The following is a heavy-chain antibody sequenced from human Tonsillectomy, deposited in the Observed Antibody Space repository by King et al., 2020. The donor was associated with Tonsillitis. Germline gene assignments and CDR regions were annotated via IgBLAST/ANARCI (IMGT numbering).Heavy chain of an antibody. CDR2: INHSGST. CDR1: GGSFSGYY. D-gene: IGHD3-22*01. Sequence: VQLQQWGAGLLKPSETLSLTCVVYGGSFSGYYWSWIRQPPGKGLEWIGEINHSGSTNYNPSLKSRVTISVDTSKNQFSLKLSSVTAADTGVYYCARGRTYYYDSSGYYFDYWSQGTLVTVSS. J-gene: IGHJ4*02. CDR3: ARGRTYYYDSSGYYFDY. V-gene: IGHV4-34*01.